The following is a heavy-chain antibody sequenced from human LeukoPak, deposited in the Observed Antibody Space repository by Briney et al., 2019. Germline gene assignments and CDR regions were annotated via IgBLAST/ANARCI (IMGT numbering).Heavy chain of an antibody. D-gene: IGHD3-22*01. Sequence: ASVKVSCKASGYTFTSYDINWVRQATGQGLEWMGWMNPNNGNTGYAQKFQGRVTMTRNTSISTAYMELSSLRSEDTAVYYCARGDYYDSSGSGAFDIWGQGTMVTVSS. CDR2: MNPNNGNT. CDR3: ARGDYYDSSGSGAFDI. CDR1: GYTFTSYD. J-gene: IGHJ3*02. V-gene: IGHV1-8*01.